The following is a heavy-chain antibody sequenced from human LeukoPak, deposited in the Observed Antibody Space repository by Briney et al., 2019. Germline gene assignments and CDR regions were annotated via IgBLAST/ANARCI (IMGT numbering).Heavy chain of an antibody. V-gene: IGHV3-23*01. J-gene: IGHJ6*03. CDR1: GFTFSSYA. CDR3: AKDAVGARRKYYYYYMDI. CDR2: ISGSGGST. D-gene: IGHD1-26*01. Sequence: GSLRLSCAASGFTFSSYAMSWVRQAPGKGLEWVSAISGSGGSTYYADSVKGRFTISRDNSKNTLYLQMNSLRAEDTAVYYCAKDAVGARRKYYYYYMDIWGKGTTVTVSS.